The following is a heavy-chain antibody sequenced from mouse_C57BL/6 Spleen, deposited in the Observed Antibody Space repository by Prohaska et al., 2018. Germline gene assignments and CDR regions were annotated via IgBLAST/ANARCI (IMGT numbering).Heavy chain of an antibody. CDR3: TDDDGYLFAY. J-gene: IGHJ3*01. D-gene: IGHD2-3*01. CDR1: GFTFSNYW. CDR2: IRLKSDNYAT. V-gene: IGHV6-3*01. Sequence: EVKLEESGGGLVQPGGSMKLSCVASGFTFSNYWMNLVRQSPDKGLEWVAQIRLKSDNYATHYAESVKGRFTISRDDSKSSVYLQMNNLRAEDTGIYYCTDDDGYLFAYWGQGTLVTVSA.